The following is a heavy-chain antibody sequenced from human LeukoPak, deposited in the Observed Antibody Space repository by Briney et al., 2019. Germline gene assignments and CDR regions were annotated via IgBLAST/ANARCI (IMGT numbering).Heavy chain of an antibody. CDR1: AYLFSNYW. V-gene: IGHV5-51*01. CDR3: ARYSSNHLDY. Sequence: GGSLKILCRGSAYLFSNYWIGCARQLPGEGLEGMGIINTDDSNTRYSPSFQGQVVISADKSISTANLQWSSLKASDTAMYYCARYSSNHLDYWGRGALVTVSS. J-gene: IGHJ4*02. CDR2: INTDDSNT. D-gene: IGHD1-14*01.